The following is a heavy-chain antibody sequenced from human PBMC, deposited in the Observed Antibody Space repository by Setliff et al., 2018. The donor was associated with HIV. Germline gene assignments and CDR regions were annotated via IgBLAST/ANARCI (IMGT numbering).Heavy chain of an antibody. V-gene: IGHV3-53*05. CDR3: ARYSSSWHTFDY. CDR1: GFTVSSNY. J-gene: IGHJ4*02. Sequence: PGGSLRLSCAASGFTVSSNYMSWVRQAPGKGLEWVSVIYSGGSTYYADSVKGRLTISSDNSNNILHLQMNSLTPEDTAVYHCARYSSSWHTFDYWGQGTPVTGSS. D-gene: IGHD6-13*01. CDR2: IYSGGST.